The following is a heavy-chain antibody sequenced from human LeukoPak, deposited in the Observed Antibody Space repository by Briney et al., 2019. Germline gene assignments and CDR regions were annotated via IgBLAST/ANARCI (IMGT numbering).Heavy chain of an antibody. V-gene: IGHV3-48*01. D-gene: IGHD3-9*01. J-gene: IGHJ4*02. CDR2: ISSSSSTI. CDR1: EFTFSSYS. CDR3: AGLDYDILTGPNDY. Sequence: GGSLRLSCAASEFTFSSYSMNWVRQAPGKGLEWVSYISSSSSTIYYADSVKGRFTISRDNAKNSLYLQMNSLRAEDTAVYYCAGLDYDILTGPNDYRGQGTLVTVSS.